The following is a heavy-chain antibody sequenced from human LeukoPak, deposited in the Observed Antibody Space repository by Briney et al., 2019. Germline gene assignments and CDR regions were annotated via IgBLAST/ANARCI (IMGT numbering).Heavy chain of an antibody. V-gene: IGHV4-59*01. CDR2: ISYSGYT. D-gene: IGHD3-22*01. Sequence: SETLSLTCTVSGGSISSYYWNWIRQPPGKGLEWIGYISYSGYTYYNPSLKSRVTISLDPSKNQFSLKLSSVTAADTAVYYCARDDYYDSFGYYSGFDYWGQGTLVTVSS. CDR3: ARDDYYDSFGYYSGFDY. CDR1: GGSISSYY. J-gene: IGHJ4*02.